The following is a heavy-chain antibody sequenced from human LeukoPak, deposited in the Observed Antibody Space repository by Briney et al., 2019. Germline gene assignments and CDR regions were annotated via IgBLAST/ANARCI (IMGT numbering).Heavy chain of an antibody. V-gene: IGHV4-39*01. J-gene: IGHJ4*02. CDR3: ASYDSSGYYFGY. Sequence: SSETLSLTCTVSGGSISSSSYSWGWIRQPPGKGLEWIGSIYYSGSTYYNPSLKSRVTISVDTSKNQFSLKLSSVTAADTAVYYCASYDSSGYYFGYRGQGTLVTVSS. CDR2: IYYSGST. CDR1: GGSISSSSYS. D-gene: IGHD3-22*01.